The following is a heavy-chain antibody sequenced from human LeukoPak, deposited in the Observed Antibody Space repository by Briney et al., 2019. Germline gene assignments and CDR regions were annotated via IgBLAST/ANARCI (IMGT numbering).Heavy chain of an antibody. CDR1: GGSISSSSYY. D-gene: IGHD2-15*01. V-gene: IGHV4-39*07. Sequence: SETLSLTCTVSGGSISSSSYYWGWIRQPPGKGLEWIGSIYYSGSTYYNPSLKSRVTISVDTSKNQFSLKLSSVTAADTAVYYCARDPIYCSGGSCYSRVFDPWGQGTLVTVSS. CDR3: ARDPIYCSGGSCYSRVFDP. CDR2: IYYSGST. J-gene: IGHJ5*02.